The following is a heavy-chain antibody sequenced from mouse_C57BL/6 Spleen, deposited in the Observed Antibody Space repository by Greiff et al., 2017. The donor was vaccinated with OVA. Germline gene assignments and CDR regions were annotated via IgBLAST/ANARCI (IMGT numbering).Heavy chain of an antibody. CDR2: IYPGDGDT. D-gene: IGHD2-5*01. J-gene: IGHJ1*03. CDR1: GYAFSSSW. V-gene: IGHV1-82*01. Sequence: QVQLQQSGPELVKPGASVKISCKASGYAFSSSWMNWVKQRPGKGLEWIGRIYPGDGDTNYNGKFKGKATLTADKSSSTAYMQLSSLTSEDSAVYFCARTHSNWGYFDVWGTGTTVTGSS. CDR3: ARTHSNWGYFDV.